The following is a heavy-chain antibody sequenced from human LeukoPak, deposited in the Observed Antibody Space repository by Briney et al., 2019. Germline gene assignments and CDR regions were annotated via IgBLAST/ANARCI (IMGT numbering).Heavy chain of an antibody. CDR1: GGSFSGYY. CDR2: INHSGST. Sequence: TSETLSLTCAVYGGSFSGYYWSWIRQPPGKGLEWIGEINHSGSTNYNPSLKSRVTISVDTSKNQFSLKLSSVTAADTAVYYCASRGYSGYDWGQGTLVTVSS. J-gene: IGHJ4*02. CDR3: ASRGYSGYD. V-gene: IGHV4-34*01. D-gene: IGHD5-12*01.